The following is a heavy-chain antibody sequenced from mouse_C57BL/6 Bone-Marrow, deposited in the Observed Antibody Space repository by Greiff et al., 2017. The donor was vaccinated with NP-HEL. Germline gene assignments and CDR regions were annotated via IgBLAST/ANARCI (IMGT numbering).Heavy chain of an antibody. CDR2: ISNGGGST. CDR1: GFTFSDYY. D-gene: IGHD1-1*01. Sequence: EVTLVESGGGLVQPGGSLKLSCAASGFTFSDYYMYWVRQTPEKRLEWVAYISNGGGSTSYPDTVKGRFPISRDNAKNTLYLQMSRLKSEDTAMYYWARHLYDNGSSPYFDVWGTGTTVTVSS. V-gene: IGHV5-12*01. CDR3: ARHLYDNGSSPYFDV. J-gene: IGHJ1*03.